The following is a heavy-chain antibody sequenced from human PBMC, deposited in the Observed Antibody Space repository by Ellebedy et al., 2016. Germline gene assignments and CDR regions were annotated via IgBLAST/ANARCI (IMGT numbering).Heavy chain of an antibody. CDR3: ARGTPYHDKLFDF. Sequence: GGSLRLSXTASGFSISPYWMAWVRQAPGKGLECVAYLNQGGSGRYYVDSVRGRFTISRDDTLNSAYLEMNSLSAEDTAVYFCARGTPYHDKLFDFWGKGTLVAVSS. J-gene: IGHJ4*02. V-gene: IGHV3-7*01. CDR1: GFSISPYW. D-gene: IGHD1-1*01. CDR2: LNQGGSGR.